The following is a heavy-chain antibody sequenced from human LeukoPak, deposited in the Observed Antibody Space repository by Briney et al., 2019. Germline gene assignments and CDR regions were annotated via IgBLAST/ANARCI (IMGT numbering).Heavy chain of an antibody. Sequence: GGSLRLSCAASGFTFSSYSMNWVRQAPGKGLEWVSYISSSSSTIYYADSVKGRFTISRDNAKNSLYLQMNSLRAEDTAVYYCARDLGGYYDSSGYPFDYWGQGTLVTVSS. V-gene: IGHV3-48*01. D-gene: IGHD3-22*01. CDR1: GFTFSSYS. J-gene: IGHJ4*02. CDR2: ISSSSSTI. CDR3: ARDLGGYYDSSGYPFDY.